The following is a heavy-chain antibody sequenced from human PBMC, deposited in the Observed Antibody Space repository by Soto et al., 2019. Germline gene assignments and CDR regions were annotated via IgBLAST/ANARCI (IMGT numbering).Heavy chain of an antibody. V-gene: IGHV3-30*03. CDR2: ISYDGSNK. J-gene: IGHJ6*02. CDR1: GFTFSSYG. Sequence: GFLRLSCAASGFTFSSYGMHWVRQAPGKGLEWVAVISYDGSNKYYADSVKGRFTISRDNSKNTLYLQMNSLRAEDTAVYYCARKSMVRGVITNYGMDVWGQGTTVTVSS. D-gene: IGHD3-10*01. CDR3: ARKSMVRGVITNYGMDV.